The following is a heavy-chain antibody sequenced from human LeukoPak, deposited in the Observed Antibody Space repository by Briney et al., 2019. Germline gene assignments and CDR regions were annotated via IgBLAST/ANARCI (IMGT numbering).Heavy chain of an antibody. D-gene: IGHD2-2*01. CDR1: GYSFTSYW. Sequence: GESLKISGKGSGYSFTSYWIGWVRPMSGKGLEWMGIIYPGDSDTRYSPSFQGQVTISADKSISTAYQQWSSLKASDTAMYYCARLIACSSTSCYGSAFDIWGQGTMVTVSS. CDR3: ARLIACSSTSCYGSAFDI. CDR2: IYPGDSDT. J-gene: IGHJ3*02. V-gene: IGHV5-51*01.